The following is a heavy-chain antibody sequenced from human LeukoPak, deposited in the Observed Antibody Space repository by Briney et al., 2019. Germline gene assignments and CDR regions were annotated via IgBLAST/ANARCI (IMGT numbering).Heavy chain of an antibody. Sequence: SETLSLTCTVSGGSISSSSYYWGWIRQPPGKGLEWIGYIYYSGSTNYNPSLKSRVTISVDTSKNQFSLKLSSVTAADTAVYYCARASRYYDFWSGYYWIDPWGQGTLVTVSS. D-gene: IGHD3-3*01. CDR1: GGSISSSSYY. J-gene: IGHJ5*02. CDR3: ARASRYYDFWSGYYWIDP. CDR2: IYYSGST. V-gene: IGHV4-61*05.